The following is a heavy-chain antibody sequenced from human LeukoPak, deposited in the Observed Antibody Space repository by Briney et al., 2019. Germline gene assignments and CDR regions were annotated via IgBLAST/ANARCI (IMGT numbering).Heavy chain of an antibody. J-gene: IGHJ4*02. D-gene: IGHD2-15*01. Sequence: PGGSLRLSCAASGFTFSSYAMSWVRQAPGKGLEYVSAISSNGGSTYYANSVKGRFTISRDNSKNTLYLQMGSLRAEDMAVYYCARGIAAKYPRLDYWGQGTLVTVSS. V-gene: IGHV3-64*01. CDR3: ARGIAAKYPRLDY. CDR1: GFTFSSYA. CDR2: ISSNGGST.